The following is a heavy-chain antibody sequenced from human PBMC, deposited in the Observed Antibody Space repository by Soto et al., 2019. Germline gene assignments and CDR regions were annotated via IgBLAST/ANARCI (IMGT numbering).Heavy chain of an antibody. J-gene: IGHJ4*02. CDR1: GFTFNNYA. CDR2: ISYDGSNK. CDR3: ASQLLTIGSFDY. D-gene: IGHD2-2*01. V-gene: IGHV3-30-3*01. Sequence: QVQLVESGGGVVQPGGSLRLSCAASGFTFNNYAVHWVRQAPGKGLEWVAIISYDGSNKYYADSVKGRFTISRDNSENALYLQMNSLRAEDTAVYYCASQLLTIGSFDYWGQGTLGTVSS.